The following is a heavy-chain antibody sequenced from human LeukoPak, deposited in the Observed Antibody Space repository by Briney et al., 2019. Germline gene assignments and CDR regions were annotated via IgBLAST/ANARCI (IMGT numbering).Heavy chain of an antibody. V-gene: IGHV3-43*02. CDR1: GFTFENYA. CDR3: AKDIGADYYYDSSGYFI. J-gene: IGHJ3*02. Sequence: PGGSLRLSCAASGFTFENYAMHWVRQVPGKGLEWVSLISGDGDSTYYPDSVKGRFTISRDNSKNSLYLQMNSLRTEDTALYYCAKDIGADYYYDSSGYFIWGQGTMVTVSS. D-gene: IGHD3-22*01. CDR2: ISGDGDST.